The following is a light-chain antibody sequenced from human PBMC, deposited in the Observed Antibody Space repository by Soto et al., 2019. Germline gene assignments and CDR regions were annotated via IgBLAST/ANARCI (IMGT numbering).Light chain of an antibody. J-gene: IGKJ2*01. CDR1: QSVSSY. V-gene: IGKV3-11*01. CDR2: DAS. CDR3: QQRSNWPPYT. Sequence: EIVLTQSPATLSLSPGERATLSCRASQSVSSYLAWYQQKPGQAPRLLIYDASNRATGIPARFSGSGSGTDFTLPLSRLDPEDFAVYYCQQRSNWPPYTFGQGTKLEIK.